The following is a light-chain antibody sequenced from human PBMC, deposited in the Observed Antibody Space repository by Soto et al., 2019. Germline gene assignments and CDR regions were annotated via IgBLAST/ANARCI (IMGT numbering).Light chain of an antibody. CDR3: QSYDTSLRDV. CDR1: SSNIGSNT. V-gene: IGLV1-44*01. Sequence: QSVLTQPPSASGTPGQRVTISCSGSSSNIGSNTVNWYQQLPGTAPKLLIYSNNQRPSGVPDRFSGSKSGTSASLAITGLQAEDEAGYYCQSYDTSLRDVFGSGTKVTVL. J-gene: IGLJ1*01. CDR2: SNN.